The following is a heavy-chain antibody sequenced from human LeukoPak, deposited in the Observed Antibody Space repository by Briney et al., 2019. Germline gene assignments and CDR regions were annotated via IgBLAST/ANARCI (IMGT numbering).Heavy chain of an antibody. V-gene: IGHV3-30*02. Sequence: GGSLRLSCGMSGLTFSRFGMHWVRQAPGKGLDWVTFIRFDEKNRNFSDSVKGRFSVSRDNSKNTLYLHMRSLRPEDTAVYYCVKGPEYNILTGYKKNHGLDIWGQGTMVTVSS. CDR1: GLTFSRFG. CDR2: IRFDEKNR. D-gene: IGHD3-9*01. CDR3: VKGPEYNILTGYKKNHGLDI. J-gene: IGHJ3*02.